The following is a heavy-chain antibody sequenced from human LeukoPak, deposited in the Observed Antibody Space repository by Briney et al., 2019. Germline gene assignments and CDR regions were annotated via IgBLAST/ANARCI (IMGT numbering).Heavy chain of an antibody. CDR3: ARDRDGYCSGGSCLYGMDV. D-gene: IGHD2-15*01. CDR2: IKTDGSEK. J-gene: IGHJ6*02. V-gene: IGHV3-7*01. Sequence: GGSLRLSCEGSGFTFSNYWMGWVRQAPGKGLQWVANIKTDGSEKYYVDSVKGRFTISRDNAKNSLYLQMNSLRAEDTAVYYCARDRDGYCSGGSCLYGMDVWGQGTTVTVSS. CDR1: GFTFSNYW.